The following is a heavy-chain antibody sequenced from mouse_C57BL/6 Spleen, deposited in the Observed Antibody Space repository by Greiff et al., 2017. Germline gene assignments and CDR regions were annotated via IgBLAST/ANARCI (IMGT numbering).Heavy chain of an antibody. CDR2: IDPETGGT. D-gene: IGHD2-1*01. J-gene: IGHJ3*01. Sequence: QVQLQQSGAELVRPGASVTLSCKASGYTFTDYEMHWVKQTPVHGLEWIGAIDPETGGTAYNQKFKGKAILTADKSSSTAYMELRSLTSEDAAVYYCTRVYYGKCWFAYWGQGTLVTVSA. CDR3: TRVYYGKCWFAY. V-gene: IGHV1-15*01. CDR1: GYTFTDYE.